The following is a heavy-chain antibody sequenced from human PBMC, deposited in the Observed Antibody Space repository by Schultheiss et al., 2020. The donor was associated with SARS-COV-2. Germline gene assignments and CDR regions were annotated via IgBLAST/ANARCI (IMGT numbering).Heavy chain of an antibody. D-gene: IGHD3-16*01. J-gene: IGHJ5*02. CDR1: GFTVSSNY. Sequence: GGSLRLSCAASGFTVSSNYMSWVRQAPGKGLEWVSAISGSGGNTFYADSVKGRFTISRDNAKNSLYLQMNSLRAEDTALYYCARDLGQRAAWGQGTLVTVSS. V-gene: IGHV3-21*01. CDR3: ARDLGQRAA. CDR2: ISGSGGNT.